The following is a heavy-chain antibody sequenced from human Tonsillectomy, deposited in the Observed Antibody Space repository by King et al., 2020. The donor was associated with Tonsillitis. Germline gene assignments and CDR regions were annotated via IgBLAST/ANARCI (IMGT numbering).Heavy chain of an antibody. V-gene: IGHV4-39*07. CDR3: ASTNFGDFVWFDP. D-gene: IGHD4-17*01. CDR2: IYYSGTT. CDR1: GGSISSSSYN. J-gene: IGHJ5*02. Sequence: ELQESGAGLVKPSETLSLTCTVSGGSISSSSYNWGCIRQPPGKGLEGIGSIYYSGTTYYNPSLKSRVTISVDTSKNQFSLQVSSVTAEYTAVYYCASTNFGDFVWFDPWGQGTLVTVSS.